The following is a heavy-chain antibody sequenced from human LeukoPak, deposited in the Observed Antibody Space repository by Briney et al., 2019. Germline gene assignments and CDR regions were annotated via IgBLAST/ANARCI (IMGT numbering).Heavy chain of an antibody. V-gene: IGHV1-69*05. CDR2: IIPIFGTA. J-gene: IGHJ5*02. D-gene: IGHD3-10*01. Sequence: ASVKVSCKASGGTFSSYAISWVRQAPGQGLEWMGGIIPIFGTANYAQKFQGGVTITTDESTSTAYMELSSLRSEDTAVYYCASPYGSARGGWFDPWGQGTLVTVSS. CDR1: GGTFSSYA. CDR3: ASPYGSARGGWFDP.